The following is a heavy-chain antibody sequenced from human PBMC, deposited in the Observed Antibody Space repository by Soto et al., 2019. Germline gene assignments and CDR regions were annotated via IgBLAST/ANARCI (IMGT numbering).Heavy chain of an antibody. CDR3: ARPQTYYYDSSGYSHFDY. CDR1: GGSFSGYY. CDR2: INHSGST. Sequence: SETLSLTCAVYGGSFSGYYWSWIRQPPGKGLEWIGEINHSGSTNYNPSLKSRVTISVDTSKNQFSLKLSSVTAADTAVYYCARPQTYYYDSSGYSHFDYWRQGTLVTVSS. V-gene: IGHV4-34*01. D-gene: IGHD3-22*01. J-gene: IGHJ4*02.